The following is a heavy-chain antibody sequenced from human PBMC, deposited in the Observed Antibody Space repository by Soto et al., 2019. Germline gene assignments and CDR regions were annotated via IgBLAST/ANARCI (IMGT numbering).Heavy chain of an antibody. J-gene: IGHJ4*02. CDR3: ARVGYYDFWSGKIVGPRRPYYFDY. D-gene: IGHD3-3*01. CDR1: GGSFSGYY. CDR2: INHSGST. Sequence: SETLSLTCAVYGGSFSGYYWSWIRQPPGKGLEWIGEINHSGSTNYNPSLKSRVTISVDTSKNQFSLKLSSVTAADTAVYYCARVGYYDFWSGKIVGPRRPYYFDYWGQGTLVTVSS. V-gene: IGHV4-34*01.